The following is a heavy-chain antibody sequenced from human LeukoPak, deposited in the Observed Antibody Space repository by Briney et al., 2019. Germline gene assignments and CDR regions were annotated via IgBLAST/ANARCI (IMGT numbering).Heavy chain of an antibody. D-gene: IGHD3-22*01. CDR3: ASGYDSSGPTRQFDY. CDR1: GFTFSSYA. V-gene: IGHV3-23*01. J-gene: IGHJ4*02. Sequence: GGSLRLSCAASGFTFSSYAMSWVRQAPGKGLEWVSAISGSGGSTYYADSVKGRFTISRDNAKNSLYLQMNSLRAEDTAVYYCASGYDSSGPTRQFDYWGQGTLVTVSS. CDR2: ISGSGGST.